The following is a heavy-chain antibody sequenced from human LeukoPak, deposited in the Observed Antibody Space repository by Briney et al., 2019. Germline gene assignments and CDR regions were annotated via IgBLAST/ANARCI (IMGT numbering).Heavy chain of an antibody. J-gene: IGHJ2*01. Sequence: SETLSLTCTVSGGSISSSSYYWGWIRQPPGKGLEWIGSIYYSGSTYYNPSLKSRVTISVDTSKNQFSLKLSSVTAADTAVYYCARVGYCSSTSCYSPYWYFDLWGRGTLVTVSS. CDR2: IYYSGST. CDR1: GGSISSSSYY. CDR3: ARVGYCSSTSCYSPYWYFDL. D-gene: IGHD2-2*01. V-gene: IGHV4-39*01.